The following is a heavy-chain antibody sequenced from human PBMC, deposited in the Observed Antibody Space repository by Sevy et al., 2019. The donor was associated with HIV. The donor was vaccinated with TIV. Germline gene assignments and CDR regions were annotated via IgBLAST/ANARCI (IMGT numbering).Heavy chain of an antibody. V-gene: IGHV1-46*03. CDR2: INPSGGST. CDR1: GYTFTSYY. J-gene: IGHJ4*02. CDR3: ARGRYYGSGSYYNVWDFDY. Sequence: ASVKVSCKASGYTFTSYYMHWVRQAPGQGLEWMGIINPSGGSTSYAQKFQGRVTMTRDTSTSTVYMELSSLRSEDTAWYYCARGRYYGSGSYYNVWDFDYWGQGTLVTVSS. D-gene: IGHD3-10*01.